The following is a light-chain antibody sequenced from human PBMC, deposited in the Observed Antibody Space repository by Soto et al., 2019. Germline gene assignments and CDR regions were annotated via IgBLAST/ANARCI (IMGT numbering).Light chain of an antibody. CDR3: VSYTTSASYV. Sequence: QSALTQPASVSGSPGQSITISCTGTSSDVGNYIVVSWYRQHPGKAPKLMIYDINNRPSGVSNRFSGSKSGNTASLTISGLQAEEEADYYCVSYTTSASYVFGTGTKFTVL. CDR2: DIN. J-gene: IGLJ1*01. CDR1: SSDVGNYIV. V-gene: IGLV2-14*01.